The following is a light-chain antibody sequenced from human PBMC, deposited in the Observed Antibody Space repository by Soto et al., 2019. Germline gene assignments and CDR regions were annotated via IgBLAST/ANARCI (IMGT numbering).Light chain of an antibody. Sequence: QSVLTQPRSASGSPGQSVTISCTGTSSDVGGYNYVSWYQQHPGKAPKLMIYDVTTRPSGVPDRFSGSKSGNTASLTISGLQAEDEADYYCSSHAGSSVVFGTGTKVTVL. CDR3: SSHAGSSVV. CDR2: DVT. V-gene: IGLV2-11*01. J-gene: IGLJ1*01. CDR1: SSDVGGYNY.